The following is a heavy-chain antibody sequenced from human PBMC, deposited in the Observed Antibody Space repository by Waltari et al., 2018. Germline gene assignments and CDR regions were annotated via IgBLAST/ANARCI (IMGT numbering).Heavy chain of an antibody. CDR1: GFNFRNYA. Sequence: QVRLVESGGGVVQPGRSQRLSCAASGFNFRNYAMHWVRQSPGKGLEWVADISDDAGDTHYADSVKGRFTISRDNSKNTLYLQMDSVSAEDTAVYYCVRGGDYNSQDYWGHGTLVTVSS. CDR3: VRGGDYNSQDY. J-gene: IGHJ4*01. D-gene: IGHD3-22*01. CDR2: ISDDAGDT. V-gene: IGHV3-30*04.